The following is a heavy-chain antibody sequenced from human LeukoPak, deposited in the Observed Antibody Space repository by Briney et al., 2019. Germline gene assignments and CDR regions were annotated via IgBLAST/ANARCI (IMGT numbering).Heavy chain of an antibody. CDR2: ISAYNGNT. D-gene: IGHD3-22*01. Sequence: ASVKVSCEASGYTFTSYGISWVRQAPGQGLEWMGWISAYNGNTNYAQKLQGRVTMTTDTSTSTAYMELRSLRSDDTAVYYCARWGDTYYYDSSGYFGYWGQGTLVTVSS. CDR3: ARWGDTYYYDSSGYFGY. V-gene: IGHV1-18*01. CDR1: GYTFTSYG. J-gene: IGHJ4*02.